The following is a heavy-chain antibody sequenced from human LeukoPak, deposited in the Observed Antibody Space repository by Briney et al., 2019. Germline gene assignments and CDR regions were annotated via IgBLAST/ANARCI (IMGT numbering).Heavy chain of an antibody. V-gene: IGHV4-38-2*02. J-gene: IGHJ5*02. CDR1: GYSISSGYY. CDR2: IYHSGST. Sequence: SETLSLTCTVSGYSISSGYYWGWIRQPPGKGLEWIGSIYHSGSTYYNPSLKSRVTISVDTSKNQFSLKLSSVTAADTAVYYCARLLVPGWFDPWGQGTLVTVSS. D-gene: IGHD2-2*01. CDR3: ARLLVPGWFDP.